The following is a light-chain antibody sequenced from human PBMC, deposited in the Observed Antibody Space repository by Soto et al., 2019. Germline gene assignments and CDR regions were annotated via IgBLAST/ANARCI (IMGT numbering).Light chain of an antibody. CDR2: DAS. V-gene: IGKV3-11*01. CDR1: QSVSSY. Sequence: EIILTQSPATLSLYPGERATLSCRASQSVSSYLACYHNKPGQAPRLLIYDASTRATGSPARISGSGSGTVFTITITRLEPEDFAVYYCQQRSTPLTFGGVTKVEIK. CDR3: QQRSTPLT. J-gene: IGKJ4*01.